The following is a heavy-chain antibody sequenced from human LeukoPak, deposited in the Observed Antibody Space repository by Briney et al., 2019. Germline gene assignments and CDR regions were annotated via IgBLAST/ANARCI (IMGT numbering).Heavy chain of an antibody. V-gene: IGHV4-4*02. D-gene: IGHD5-24*01. CDR3: AKQDGYNSHLGY. Sequence: SETLSLTCAVSGGSISSSNWWSWVRPPPGKGLEWIGEIYHSGSTNYNPSLKSRVTISVDKSKNQFSLKLSSVTAADTGVYYCAKQDGYNSHLGYWGQGTLVTVSS. J-gene: IGHJ4*02. CDR1: GGSISSSNW. CDR2: IYHSGST.